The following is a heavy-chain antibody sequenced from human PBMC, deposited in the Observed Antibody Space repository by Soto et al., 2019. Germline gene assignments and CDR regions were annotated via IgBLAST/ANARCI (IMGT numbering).Heavy chain of an antibody. CDR1: GFTFSSYS. CDR3: AKIGTYLRMDV. V-gene: IGHV3-48*01. Sequence: EVQLVESGGGLVQPGGSLRLSCAVSGFTFSSYSIIWVRQAPGKGLEWVSYISSGSGTTYYADSVKGRFSISRDNANNSLYLQMNSLRVEDTAVYYCAKIGTYLRMDVWGQGTTVTVSS. J-gene: IGHJ6*02. CDR2: ISSGSGTT. D-gene: IGHD5-12*01.